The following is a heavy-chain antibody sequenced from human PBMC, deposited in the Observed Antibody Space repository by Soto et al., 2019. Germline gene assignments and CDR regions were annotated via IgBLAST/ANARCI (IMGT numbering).Heavy chain of an antibody. CDR3: ASGSYCSGGSCSPFYYYYMDV. V-gene: IGHV4-4*02. CDR1: SGSIRSSNW. CDR2: IHHSGST. D-gene: IGHD2-15*01. J-gene: IGHJ6*03. Sequence: SETLSLTCAVSSGSIRSSNWWSWVRQPPGKGLEWIGEIHHSGSTNYNPSLKSRVTILVDKSKNQFSLNLSSVTAADTAVYYCASGSYCSGGSCSPFYYYYMDVWGKGTTVTAP.